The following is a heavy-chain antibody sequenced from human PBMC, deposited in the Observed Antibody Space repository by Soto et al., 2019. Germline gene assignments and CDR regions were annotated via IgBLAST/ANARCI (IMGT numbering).Heavy chain of an antibody. CDR1: GYSFTSYW. D-gene: IGHD3-3*01. CDR3: ARDNILGVLYGGMDV. Sequence: PGEPLKISCKGSGYSFTSYWIGWVRQMPGKGLEWMGIIYPGDSDTRYSPSFQGQVTISADTSKNQFSLKLRSVTAADTAVYYCARDNILGVLYGGMDVWGQGTTVTVSS. V-gene: IGHV5-51*01. J-gene: IGHJ6*02. CDR2: IYPGDSDT.